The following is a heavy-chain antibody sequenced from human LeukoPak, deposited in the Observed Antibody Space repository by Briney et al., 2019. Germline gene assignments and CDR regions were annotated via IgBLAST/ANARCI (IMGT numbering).Heavy chain of an antibody. J-gene: IGHJ4*02. CDR2: ISYDGSNK. CDR3: ARDYDCSSGYYEGFDY. D-gene: IGHD3-22*01. Sequence: PGGSLRLSCAASGFTFGSYALHSARQAPGKGLEWVAVISYDGSNKYYADSVKGRFTISRDNSNNTLYLQMNSLRAEDTAVYYCARDYDCSSGYYEGFDYWGQGTLVTVSS. V-gene: IGHV3-30-3*01. CDR1: GFTFGSYA.